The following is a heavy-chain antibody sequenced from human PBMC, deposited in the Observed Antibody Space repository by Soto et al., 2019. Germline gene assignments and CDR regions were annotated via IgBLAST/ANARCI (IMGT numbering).Heavy chain of an antibody. CDR1: GFTLSSYG. V-gene: IGHV3-30*18. CDR2: ISYDGSNK. D-gene: IGHD6-19*01. CDR3: AKDPGHSSGQYYYYGMDV. J-gene: IGHJ6*02. Sequence: GGSLRHSCAASGFTLSSYGMHWVRQAPGKGLEWVAVISYDGSNKYYADSVKGRFTISRDNSKNTLYLQMNSLRAEDTAVYYCAKDPGHSSGQYYYYGMDVWGQGTTVTVSS.